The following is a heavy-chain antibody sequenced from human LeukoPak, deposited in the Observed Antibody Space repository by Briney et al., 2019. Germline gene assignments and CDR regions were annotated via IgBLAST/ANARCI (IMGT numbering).Heavy chain of an antibody. CDR3: ANNNLAVAGLYFDY. D-gene: IGHD6-19*01. J-gene: IGHJ4*02. V-gene: IGHV3-23*01. CDR1: GFTFSSYA. Sequence: LPGGSLRLSCAASGFTFSSYAMSWVRQAPGKGLEWVSAISGSGGSTYYADSVKGRFTISRDNSKNTLYLQMNSLRAEDTAVYYCANNNLAVAGLYFDYWGQGTLVTVSS. CDR2: ISGSGGST.